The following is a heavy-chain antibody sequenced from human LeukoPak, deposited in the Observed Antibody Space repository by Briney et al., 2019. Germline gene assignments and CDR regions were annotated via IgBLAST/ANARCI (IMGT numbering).Heavy chain of an antibody. D-gene: IGHD6-13*01. J-gene: IGHJ4*02. V-gene: IGHV1-69*01. CDR1: GGTFSSYA. Sequence: GSSVKVSCKASGGTFSSYAISWVRQAPGQGLEWMGGIIPIFGTANYAQKLQGRVTITADESTSTAYMELSSLRSEDTAVYYCARGRLIAAAGTSFDYWGQGTLVTVSS. CDR3: ARGRLIAAAGTSFDY. CDR2: IIPIFGTA.